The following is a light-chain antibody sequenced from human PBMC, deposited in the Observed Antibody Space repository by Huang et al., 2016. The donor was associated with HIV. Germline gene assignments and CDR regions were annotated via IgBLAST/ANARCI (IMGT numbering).Light chain of an antibody. Sequence: EVALTQSPATLSLSPGERATLSCRASQSVWRDLAWYQHKPGQAPRLLIYDAYKRSTGIPARFRGSGSGTDFTLTIGSLDPTDFAVYYCQQRRNWPWTFGQGTKVEIK. CDR1: QSVWRD. CDR3: QQRRNWPWT. V-gene: IGKV3-11*01. J-gene: IGKJ1*01. CDR2: DAY.